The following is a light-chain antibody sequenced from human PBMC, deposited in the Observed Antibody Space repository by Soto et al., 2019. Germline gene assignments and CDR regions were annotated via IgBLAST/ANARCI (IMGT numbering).Light chain of an antibody. CDR2: EVN. V-gene: IGLV2-8*01. J-gene: IGLJ1*01. CDR1: SSDVGGYNY. Sequence: QSVLTQPPSASGSPGQSVAISCTGTSSDVGGYNYVSWYQQHPGKAPKLMIYEVNKRPSGVPDRFSGSKSGNTASLTVSGPQAEDEADYYCSSYAGSSNVFGT. CDR3: SSYAGSSNV.